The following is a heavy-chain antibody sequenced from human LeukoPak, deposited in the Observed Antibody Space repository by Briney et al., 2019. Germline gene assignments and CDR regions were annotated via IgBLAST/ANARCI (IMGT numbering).Heavy chain of an antibody. CDR1: GFTFSSYA. CDR2: ISYDGNNK. CDR3: ARDRVLLWNYGMDV. J-gene: IGHJ6*02. Sequence: GGSLRLSCAASGFTFSSYAMHWVRQAPGKGLEWVAVISYDGNNKYYADSVKGRFTISRDNSKNTLYLQMNSLRAEDTAVYYCARDRVLLWNYGMDVWGQGTTVTVSS. V-gene: IGHV3-30-3*01. D-gene: IGHD5-18*01.